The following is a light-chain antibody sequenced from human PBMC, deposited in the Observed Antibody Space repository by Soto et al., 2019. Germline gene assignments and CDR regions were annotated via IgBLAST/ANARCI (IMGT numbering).Light chain of an antibody. Sequence: DIQMTQSPFSLSASVGDRVIITCRASQSISRYLSWYQQKPGKAPNLLIYGASSLQTGVPSRFSGSGSGTECTLTLSILQPEDFATYYCQQIYNTVTFGPGTKVDIK. CDR2: GAS. CDR3: QQIYNTVT. V-gene: IGKV1-39*01. CDR1: QSISRY. J-gene: IGKJ3*01.